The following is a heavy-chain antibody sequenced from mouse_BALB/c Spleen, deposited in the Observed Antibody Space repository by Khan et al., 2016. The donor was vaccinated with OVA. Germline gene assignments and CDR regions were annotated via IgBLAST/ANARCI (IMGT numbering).Heavy chain of an antibody. J-gene: IGHJ4*01. CDR3: ARHCVGLMDF. CDR1: GFTFSTFG. V-gene: IGHV5-6*01. Sequence: EVELVESGGDLVKPGGSLKLSCAASGFTFSTFGMSWFRQTPDKRLEWVATISSGGTYTYYPDSVKGRFTISRDNATNTLYLQMSSLRSEDKAMYYCARHCVGLMDFWGQGTSVTVSS. CDR2: ISSGGTYT.